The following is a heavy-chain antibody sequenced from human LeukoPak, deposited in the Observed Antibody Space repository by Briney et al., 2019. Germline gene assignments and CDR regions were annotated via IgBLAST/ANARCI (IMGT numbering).Heavy chain of an antibody. V-gene: IGHV4-39*01. CDR1: GDSISSSTYY. CDR2: IYYSGTT. Sequence: SETLSLTCTVSGDSISSSTYYWGWIRQAPGKGLEWIGIIYYSGTTYYNPSLKSRVTISVDTSKNQFSLKLNSVAAADTAVYYCARHNYTHYYDSSGNYYYYHMDVWGKGTTVTVSS. J-gene: IGHJ6*03. CDR3: ARHNYTHYYDSSGNYYYYHMDV. D-gene: IGHD3-22*01.